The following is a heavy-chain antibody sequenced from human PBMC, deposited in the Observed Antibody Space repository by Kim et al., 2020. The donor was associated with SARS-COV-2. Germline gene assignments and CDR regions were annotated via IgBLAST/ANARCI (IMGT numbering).Heavy chain of an antibody. Sequence: YSQKFQGRVTITRDTSASTAYMELSSLRSEDTAVYYCARVVLWFEYGMDVWGQGTTVTVSS. J-gene: IGHJ6*02. V-gene: IGHV1-3*01. CDR3: ARVVLWFEYGMDV. D-gene: IGHD3-10*01.